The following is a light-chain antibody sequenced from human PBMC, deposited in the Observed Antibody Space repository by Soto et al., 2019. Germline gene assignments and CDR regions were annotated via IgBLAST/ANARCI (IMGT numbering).Light chain of an antibody. J-gene: IGLJ1*01. CDR3: CSYAGSYTFV. CDR2: DVS. V-gene: IGLV2-11*01. Sequence: QSALTQPRSVSGSPGQSVSISCSGTSSDVGTYNYVSWYQQHPGKAPELMIFDVSQRPSGVPDRFSGSKSDITASLTISGLRTEDEADYYCCSYAGSYTFVFGTGTKLTVL. CDR1: SSDVGTYNY.